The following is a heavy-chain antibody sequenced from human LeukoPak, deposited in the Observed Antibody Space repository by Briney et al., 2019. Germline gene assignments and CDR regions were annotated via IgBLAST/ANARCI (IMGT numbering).Heavy chain of an antibody. Sequence: GGSLRLSCAASGFTFSSYAMSWVRQAPGKGLEWVSAISGSGGSTYYADSVKGRFTISRDNSKNTLYLQMNSLRAEDTAVYYCANSPRGYSYGTRQFDYWGQGTLVTVPS. D-gene: IGHD5-18*01. CDR3: ANSPRGYSYGTRQFDY. CDR2: ISGSGGST. J-gene: IGHJ4*02. CDR1: GFTFSSYA. V-gene: IGHV3-23*01.